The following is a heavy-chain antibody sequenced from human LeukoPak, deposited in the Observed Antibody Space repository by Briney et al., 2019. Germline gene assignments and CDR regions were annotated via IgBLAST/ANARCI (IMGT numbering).Heavy chain of an antibody. CDR1: GFTFSSYE. CDR3: VRWYDAFDI. J-gene: IGHJ3*02. CDR2: ISSSGSTI. Sequence: GGSLRLSCAAFGFTFSSYEMSWVRQAPGKGLGWVSYISSSGSTIYYADSVKGRFTISRDNAKNSLYLQMNSLRAEDTAVYYCVRWYDAFDIWGQGTMVTVSS. D-gene: IGHD2-15*01. V-gene: IGHV3-48*03.